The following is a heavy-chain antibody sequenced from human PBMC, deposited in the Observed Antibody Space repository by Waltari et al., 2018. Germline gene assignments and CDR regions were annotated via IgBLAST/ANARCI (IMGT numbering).Heavy chain of an antibody. Sequence: QLHLQESGPGPVKHSETLSLTCSVSGGPITSNRHCKGWIRQPPGKGPEWTGTISYSGATYNNPSLKSRVTISVDTSKNQYSLKLTSVTAADTAVYYCATYIGASIGTAAFDVWGQGTMVTVSS. V-gene: IGHV4-39*01. CDR1: GGPITSNRHC. J-gene: IGHJ3*01. D-gene: IGHD5-12*01. CDR2: ISYSGAT. CDR3: ATYIGASIGTAAFDV.